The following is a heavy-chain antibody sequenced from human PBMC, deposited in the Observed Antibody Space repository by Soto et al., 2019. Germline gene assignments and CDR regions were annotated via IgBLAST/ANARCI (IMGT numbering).Heavy chain of an antibody. CDR2: VYCSGGT. D-gene: IGHD2-15*01. V-gene: IGHV4-39*01. CDR1: GGTISNSNHY. Sequence: QLQLQESGPGLVKPSETLPLTCTVSGGTISNSNHYWAWIRQPPGKGLEWIGSVYCSGGTYYNPSLKSRLTISVDTFTNQFSLRLNSVTAADTAVYYCARPRDATGYFDYWGQGTLVTVSS. CDR3: ARPRDATGYFDY. J-gene: IGHJ4*02.